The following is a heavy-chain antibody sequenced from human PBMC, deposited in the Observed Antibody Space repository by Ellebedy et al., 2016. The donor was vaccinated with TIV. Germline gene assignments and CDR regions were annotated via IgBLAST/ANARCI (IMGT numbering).Heavy chain of an antibody. CDR1: GFTFSNSI. J-gene: IGHJ4*02. D-gene: IGHD3-9*01. V-gene: IGHV3-23*01. CDR2: LSLIDGST. CDR3: ARDTTGYTYYFDY. Sequence: PGGSLRLSCATSGFTFSNSIMSWVRQAPGKGLEWVSTLSLIDGSTYYADSVKGRFIISRDNSDNMVYLQMNSLRPEDTAVYYCARDTTGYTYYFDYWGQGTLVTVSS.